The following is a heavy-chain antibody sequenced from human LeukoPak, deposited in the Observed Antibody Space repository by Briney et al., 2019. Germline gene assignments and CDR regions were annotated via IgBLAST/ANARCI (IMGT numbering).Heavy chain of an antibody. D-gene: IGHD5-12*01. V-gene: IGHV5-51*01. CDR2: IYPGDSDT. CDR1: GYSFTSYW. CDR3: ARQQVATTSGWFDP. Sequence: GESLKISCWGSGYSFTSYWIGWVRRMPGKGLEWMGIIYPGDSDTRYSPSFQGQVTISADKSISTAYLQWSSLKASDTAMYYCARQQVATTSGWFDPWGQGTLVTVSS. J-gene: IGHJ5*02.